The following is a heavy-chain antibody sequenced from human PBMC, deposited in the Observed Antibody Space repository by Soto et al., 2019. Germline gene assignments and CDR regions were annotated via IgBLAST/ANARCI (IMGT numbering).Heavy chain of an antibody. CDR1: GYTFTSYG. J-gene: IGHJ4*02. D-gene: IGHD1-1*01. V-gene: IGHV1-18*01. CDR2: ISAYNGNT. CDR3: ARDGTIFPPPWPYREYDVDY. Sequence: ASVKVSCKASGYTFTSYGISWVRQAPGQGLEWMGWISAYNGNTNYAQKLQGRVTMTTDTSTSTAYMELRSLRSDDTAVYYCARDGTIFPPPWPYREYDVDYWGQGTLVTVSS.